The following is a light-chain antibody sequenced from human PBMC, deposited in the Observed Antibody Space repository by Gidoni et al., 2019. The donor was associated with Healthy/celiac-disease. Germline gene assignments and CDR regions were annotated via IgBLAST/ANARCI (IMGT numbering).Light chain of an antibody. CDR1: QSVSSY. Sequence: EIVLTQSPATLSLSPGERATLSCRASQSVSSYLAWYQQKPGQAPRRLIYDASNRATGIPARFRGRGSGTDCTLTIRSLEPEDFAVYYCQQRSNWPPVTFGQGTRLEIK. CDR3: QQRSNWPPVT. V-gene: IGKV3-11*01. J-gene: IGKJ5*01. CDR2: DAS.